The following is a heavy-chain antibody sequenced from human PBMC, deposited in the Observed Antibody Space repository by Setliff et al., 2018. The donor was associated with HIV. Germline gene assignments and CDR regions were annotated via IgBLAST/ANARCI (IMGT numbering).Heavy chain of an antibody. CDR2: IIPVFNVP. D-gene: IGHD1-1*01. Sequence: SVKVSCKASGGTFSTYAFSWVRQAPGQGLEWLGGIIPVFNVPNYAQKFQESLRDPPDISTVTAYMEVRGLTSDDTAVYYCARDSGTGGPGRWVDPWGQGTLVTVSS. J-gene: IGHJ5*02. V-gene: IGHV1-69*10. CDR3: ARDSGTGGPGRWVDP. CDR1: GGTFSTYA.